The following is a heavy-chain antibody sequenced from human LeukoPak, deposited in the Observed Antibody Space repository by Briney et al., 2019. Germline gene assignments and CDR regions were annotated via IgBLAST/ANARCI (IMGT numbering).Heavy chain of an antibody. D-gene: IGHD6-13*01. CDR2: IYHSGST. V-gene: IGHV4-38-2*02. CDR3: ASLQQQLVRSRHFQH. J-gene: IGHJ1*01. Sequence: SETLSLTCTVSGYSISSGYYWGWIRQPPGKGLEWIGSIYHSGSTYYNPSLKSRVTISVDTSKNQFSLKLSSVTAADTAVYYCASLQQQLVRSRHFQHWGQGTLVTVSS. CDR1: GYSISSGYY.